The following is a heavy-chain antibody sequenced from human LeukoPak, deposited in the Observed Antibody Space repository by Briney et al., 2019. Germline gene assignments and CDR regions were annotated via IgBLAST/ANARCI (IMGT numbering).Heavy chain of an antibody. CDR1: GYTFTSYA. CDR3: ARGPYCSSTSCYYYYFDY. D-gene: IGHD2-2*01. V-gene: IGHV1-3*01. J-gene: IGHJ4*02. CDR2: INAGNGNT. Sequence: ASVKVSFKASGYTFTSYAMHWVRQAPGQRLEWMGWINAGNGNTKYSQKFQGRVTITRDTSASTAYMELSSLRSEDTAVYYCARGPYCSSTSCYYYYFDYWGQGTLVTVSS.